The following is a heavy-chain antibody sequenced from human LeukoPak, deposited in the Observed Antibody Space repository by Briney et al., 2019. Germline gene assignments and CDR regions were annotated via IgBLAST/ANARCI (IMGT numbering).Heavy chain of an antibody. D-gene: IGHD1-26*01. CDR1: GGTFSSYA. J-gene: IGHJ4*02. CDR2: IIPIFGTA. CDR3: ARSHPGGSYGNFGY. Sequence: GASVKVSCKASGGTFSSYAISWVRQAPGQGLEWMGGIIPIFGTANYAQKFQGRVTITADESTSTAYMELSSLRSEDTAVYYCARSHPGGSYGNFGYWGQGTLVTVSS. V-gene: IGHV1-69*13.